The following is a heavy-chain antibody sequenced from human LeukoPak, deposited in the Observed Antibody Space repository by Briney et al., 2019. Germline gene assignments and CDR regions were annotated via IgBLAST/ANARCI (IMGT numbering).Heavy chain of an antibody. V-gene: IGHV1-58*02. D-gene: IGHD3-22*01. CDR2: IVVGSGNT. Sequence: SVKVSCKASGFTFTSSAMQWVRQARGQRLEWIGWIVVGSGNTNYAQKFQERVTITRDMSTSTAYMELSSLRSEDTAVYYCARESMIVVREGGYYVEGFDYWGQGTLVTVSS. CDR1: GFTFTSSA. CDR3: ARESMIVVREGGYYVEGFDY. J-gene: IGHJ4*02.